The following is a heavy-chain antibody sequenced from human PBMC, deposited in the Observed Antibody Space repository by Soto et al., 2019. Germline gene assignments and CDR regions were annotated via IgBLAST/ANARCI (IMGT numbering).Heavy chain of an antibody. V-gene: IGHV3-23*01. CDR3: AKGDSYGYHYGMDV. Sequence: GGSLRLSCAASGFTFSSYAMSWVRQAPGKGLEWVSAISGSGGSTYYADSVKGRFTISRDNSKNTLYLQMNSLRAEDTAVYYCAKGDSYGYHYGMDVWGQGTTVTVYS. D-gene: IGHD5-18*01. J-gene: IGHJ6*02. CDR2: ISGSGGST. CDR1: GFTFSSYA.